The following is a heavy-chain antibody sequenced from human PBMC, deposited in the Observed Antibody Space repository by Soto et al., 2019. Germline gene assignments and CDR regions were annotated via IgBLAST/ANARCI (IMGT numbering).Heavy chain of an antibody. CDR1: GGSISSGGYY. CDR3: ARGGRRSPGMDV. V-gene: IGHV4-31*03. CDR2: IYYSGST. Sequence: QVQLQESGPGLVKPSQTLSLTCTVSGGSISSGGYYWSWIRQHPGKGLEWIGYIYYSGSTYYNPSLMSRVTISVDASKNQFPLTLSSVTAADTAVYYCARGGRRSPGMDVWGQGTTVTVSS. J-gene: IGHJ6*02.